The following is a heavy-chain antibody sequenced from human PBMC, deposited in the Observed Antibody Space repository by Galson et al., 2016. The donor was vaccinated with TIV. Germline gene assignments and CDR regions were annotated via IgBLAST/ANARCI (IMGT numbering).Heavy chain of an antibody. Sequence: TLSLTCHASGASISSPGYFWTWIRQHPGKGLEWIGNIYNSGTTSHNPSLRSRVTISVDTSKSQFSLRLTSVTAADTAVYFCARWPGSGSYYDYFQTWGPGTQVIVS. J-gene: IGHJ1*01. V-gene: IGHV4-31*03. CDR2: IYNSGTT. CDR3: ARWPGSGSYYDYFQT. D-gene: IGHD1-26*01. CDR1: GASISSPGYF.